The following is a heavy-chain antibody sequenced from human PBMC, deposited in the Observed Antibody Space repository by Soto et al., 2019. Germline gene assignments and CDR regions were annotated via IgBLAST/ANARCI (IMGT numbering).Heavy chain of an antibody. D-gene: IGHD6-6*01. CDR2: ISYDGSNK. V-gene: IGHV3-30*18. J-gene: IGHJ3*02. CDR3: AKDLLSSSDAFDI. CDR1: GFTFSSDG. Sequence: QVQLVESGGGVVQPGRSLRLSCAASGFTFSSDGMHWVRQAPGKGLEWVAVISYDGSNKYYADSVKGRFTISRDNSKNTLYLQMNSLRAEDTAVYYCAKDLLSSSDAFDIWGQGTMVTVSS.